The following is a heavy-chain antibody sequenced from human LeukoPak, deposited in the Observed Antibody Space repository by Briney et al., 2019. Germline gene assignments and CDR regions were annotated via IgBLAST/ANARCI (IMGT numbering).Heavy chain of an antibody. D-gene: IGHD4-17*01. CDR1: GFTFSSYG. Sequence: GRSLRLSCAASGFTFSSYGMHWVRQAPGKGLEWVAVISYDGSNKYYADSVKGRFTISRDNSKNTLYLQMNSLRAEDTAVYYCAKETSDYALTNWGQGTLVTVS. V-gene: IGHV3-30*18. CDR3: AKETSDYALTN. J-gene: IGHJ4*02. CDR2: ISYDGSNK.